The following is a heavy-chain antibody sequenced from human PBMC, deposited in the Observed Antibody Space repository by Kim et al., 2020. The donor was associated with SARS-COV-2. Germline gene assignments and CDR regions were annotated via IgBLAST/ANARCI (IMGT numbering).Heavy chain of an antibody. J-gene: IGHJ4*02. CDR3: VKRNSPSGYGDPFNY. Sequence: ADSAKGRFTVSSDNYKNTLYLQMNSRRAEDTAIYYCVKRNSPSGYGDPFNYWGQGTLVTVSS. D-gene: IGHD4-17*01. V-gene: IGHV3-23*01.